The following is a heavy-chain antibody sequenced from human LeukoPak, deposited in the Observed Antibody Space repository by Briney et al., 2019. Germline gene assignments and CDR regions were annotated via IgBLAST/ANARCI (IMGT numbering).Heavy chain of an antibody. V-gene: IGHV4-34*01. D-gene: IGHD3-16*02. CDR3: ARGEYDYVWGSYRYMNY. Sequence: MASETLSLTCAVYGGSFSGYYWSWIRQPPGKGLEWIGEINHSGSTNYNPSLKSRVTISVDTSKNQFSLKLSSVTAADTAVYYCARGEYDYVWGSYRYMNYWGQGTLVTVSS. J-gene: IGHJ4*02. CDR2: INHSGST. CDR1: GGSFSGYY.